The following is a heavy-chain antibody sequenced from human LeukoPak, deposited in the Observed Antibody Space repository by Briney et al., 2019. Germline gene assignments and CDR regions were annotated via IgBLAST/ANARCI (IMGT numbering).Heavy chain of an antibody. Sequence: AGSLRLSCSASGFTFRNFAISWVRQAPGKGLEWVSSIGGGDTHYADSVKGRFTISRDDSRSTVDLQMSSLRAEDTAVYYCAKGGQSFNSMYDYFDSWGQGTLVTVS. CDR2: IGGGDT. CDR1: GFTFRNFA. D-gene: IGHD2-8*01. V-gene: IGHV3-23*01. J-gene: IGHJ4*02. CDR3: AKGGQSFNSMYDYFDS.